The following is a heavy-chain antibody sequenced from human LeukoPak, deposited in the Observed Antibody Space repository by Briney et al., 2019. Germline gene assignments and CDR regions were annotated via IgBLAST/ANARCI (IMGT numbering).Heavy chain of an antibody. CDR2: IKQDGSQK. Sequence: GGSLRLSCAASGFTFSIDWMSWVRQAPGKGLEWGAKIKQDGSQKYYVDSVKGRFTISRDNANNLLYLQMNSLRAEDTAVYYCARESFAARWDWGQGTLVTVSS. V-gene: IGHV3-7*01. J-gene: IGHJ4*02. CDR1: GFTFSIDW. CDR3: ARESFAARWD. D-gene: IGHD6-6*01.